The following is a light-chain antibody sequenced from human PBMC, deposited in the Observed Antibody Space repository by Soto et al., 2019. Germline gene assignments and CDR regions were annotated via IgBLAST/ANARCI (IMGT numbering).Light chain of an antibody. V-gene: IGKV3-20*01. CDR1: QSVSSSS. CDR2: SAS. Sequence: EIVLTQSPDTLSLSPGERATLSCRASQSVSSSSLARYQQKPHQAPRLLIYSASSRATAIPDRFSGSGSGTDFTLTISRLEPADFAVYYCQQYGSSPLTFGGGTKVDIK. CDR3: QQYGSSPLT. J-gene: IGKJ4*01.